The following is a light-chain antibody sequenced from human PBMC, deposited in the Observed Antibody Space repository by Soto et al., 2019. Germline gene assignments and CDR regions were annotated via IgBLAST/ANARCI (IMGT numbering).Light chain of an antibody. CDR3: LSFDSSLSVV. CDR1: RSNIGAGYD. CDR2: GNT. V-gene: IGLV1-40*01. Sequence: QTVVTQPTSVSGAPGQRVTISCTGSRSNIGAGYDVHWYQQLPGRAPKLLIYGNTNRPSGVPDRFSGSKSGTSASLAITGLQAEDEADYYCLSFDSSLSVVFGGGTKLTVL. J-gene: IGLJ2*01.